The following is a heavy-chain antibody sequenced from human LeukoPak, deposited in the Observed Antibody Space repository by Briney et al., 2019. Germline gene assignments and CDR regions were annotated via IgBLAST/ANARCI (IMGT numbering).Heavy chain of an antibody. V-gene: IGHV3-30-3*01. J-gene: IGHJ6*02. Sequence: PGRSLRLSCAASGFTFSSYAMHWVRQAPGKGLEWVAVISYDGNNKYYADSVKGRFTISRDNSKNTLYLQMNSLRAEDTAVYYCARNLGYCSGGSCQKRGMDVWGQGTTVTVSS. CDR3: ARNLGYCSGGSCQKRGMDV. CDR2: ISYDGNNK. CDR1: GFTFSSYA. D-gene: IGHD2-15*01.